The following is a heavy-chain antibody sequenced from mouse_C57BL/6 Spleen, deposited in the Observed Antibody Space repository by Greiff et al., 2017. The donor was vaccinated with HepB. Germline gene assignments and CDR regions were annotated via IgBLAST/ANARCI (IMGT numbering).Heavy chain of an antibody. D-gene: IGHD3-2*02. CDR1: GYTFTSYW. J-gene: IGHJ3*01. Sequence: QVQLQQPGAELVMPGASVKLSCKASGYTFTSYWMHWVKQRPGQGLEWIGEIDPSDSYTNYNQKFKGKSTLTVDKSSSTAYMQLSSPTSEDSAVYYCARRGQLRLGFAYWGQGTLVTVSA. CDR2: IDPSDSYT. CDR3: ARRGQLRLGFAY. V-gene: IGHV1-69*01.